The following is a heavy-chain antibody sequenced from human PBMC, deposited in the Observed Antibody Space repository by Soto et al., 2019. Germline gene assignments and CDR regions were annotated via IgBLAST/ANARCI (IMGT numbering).Heavy chain of an antibody. D-gene: IGHD2-21*01. V-gene: IGHV3-23*05. J-gene: IGHJ4*02. CDR3: AKDAVYNDGLWLMDH. CDR2: IYGSGRGI. CDR1: GLPHSSFA. Sequence: GGSLRLSCTASGLPHSSFAMMWVRQAPGKGLECVSGIYGSGRGIEYADSVKGRFTISRENSKNTVYLQMTDLRADDTAVYYCAKDAVYNDGLWLMDHWGQGTQVTVSS.